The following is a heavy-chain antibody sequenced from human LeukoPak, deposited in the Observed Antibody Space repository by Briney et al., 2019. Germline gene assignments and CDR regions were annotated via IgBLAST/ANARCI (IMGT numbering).Heavy chain of an antibody. V-gene: IGHV3-23*01. CDR3: AQDGADPGGGGDYFDY. Sequence: GGSLRLSCAASGFTFSSNAMTWVRQAPGKGLEWVSVITANGGRTYYADSVKGRFTISRDNSKNTLSLQMNSLRADDTAVYYCAQDGADPGGGGDYFDYWGQGTLVTVSS. CDR1: GFTFSSNA. J-gene: IGHJ4*02. CDR2: ITANGGRT. D-gene: IGHD3-16*01.